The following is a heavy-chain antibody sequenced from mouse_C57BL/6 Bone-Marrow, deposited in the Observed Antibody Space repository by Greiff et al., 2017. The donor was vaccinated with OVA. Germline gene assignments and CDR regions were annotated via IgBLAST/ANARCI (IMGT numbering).Heavy chain of an antibody. CDR1: GISITTGNYR. CDR2: TYYSGTL. V-gene: IGHV3-5*01. CDR3: ARAGCDGVMEY. Sequence: EVKLMESGPGLVKPSQTVFLTCTVTGISITTGNYRWSWLRPFPGNKLEWKGYTYYSGTLTYKPFLTSPTTTTRDTSKNQFFLEMNSMTAEYTATYDCARAGCDGVMEYGGQGTSVTVSA. J-gene: IGHJ4*01.